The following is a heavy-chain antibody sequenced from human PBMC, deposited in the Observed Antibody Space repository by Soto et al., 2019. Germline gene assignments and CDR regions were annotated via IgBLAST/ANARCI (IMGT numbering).Heavy chain of an antibody. Sequence: SETLSLTCTVSGGSIISYYWSWILQPPWKGLEWIGYIYYSGSTNYNPSLKSRVTISVDTSKNQFSLKLSSVTAADTAVYYCARVTMRTYYYGSGSYIWFDPWGQGTLVTVSS. V-gene: IGHV4-59*01. D-gene: IGHD3-10*01. J-gene: IGHJ5*02. CDR2: IYYSGST. CDR1: GGSIISYY. CDR3: ARVTMRTYYYGSGSYIWFDP.